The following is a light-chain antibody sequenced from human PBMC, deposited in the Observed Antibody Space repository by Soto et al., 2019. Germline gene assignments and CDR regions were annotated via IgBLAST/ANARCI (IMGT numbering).Light chain of an antibody. CDR1: SSDIGAYNF. J-gene: IGLJ2*01. CDR2: DVN. CDR3: TSWTTSTTMI. V-gene: IGLV2-14*03. Sequence: QSALTQPASVSGSPGQSITISCTGTSSDIGAYNFVSWYQQHPGKAPKLMLYDVNIRPSGVSNRFSGSKSGNTASLTISGLQAEDEADYYCTSWTTSTTMIFGGGTKVTDL.